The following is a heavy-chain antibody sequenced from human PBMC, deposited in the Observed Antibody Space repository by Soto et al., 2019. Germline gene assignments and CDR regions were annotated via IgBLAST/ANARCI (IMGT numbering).Heavy chain of an antibody. CDR3: ARDREYYDSSGYPLYYFDY. D-gene: IGHD3-22*01. Sequence: SSETPSLTFTVSGCPISSYYWSWIRQPPGKGLEWIGYIYYSGSTNYNPSLKSRVTISVDTSKNQFSLKLSSVTAADTAVYYCARDREYYDSSGYPLYYFDYWGQGTLVTVSS. CDR2: IYYSGST. J-gene: IGHJ4*02. CDR1: GCPISSYY. V-gene: IGHV4-59*01.